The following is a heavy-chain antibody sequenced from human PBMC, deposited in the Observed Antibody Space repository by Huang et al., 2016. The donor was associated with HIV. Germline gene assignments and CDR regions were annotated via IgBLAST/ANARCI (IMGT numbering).Heavy chain of an antibody. D-gene: IGHD3-3*01. CDR3: ARGYNFWSGYYTDKYYMDV. Sequence: EVILVESGGGVVRPGGSLRLSCAISGFTLDDYGLRWVRQAQGKGLEWVSGIHWNGESASYADAVKGRFTVSKDNANNSLFLQMNSLRAEDTALYYCARGYNFWSGYYTDKYYMDVWGKGTTVVVSS. CDR1: GFTLDDYG. CDR2: IHWNGESA. V-gene: IGHV3-20*04. J-gene: IGHJ6*03.